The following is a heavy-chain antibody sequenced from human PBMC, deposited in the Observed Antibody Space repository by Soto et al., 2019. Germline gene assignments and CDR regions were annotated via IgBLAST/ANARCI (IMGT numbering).Heavy chain of an antibody. CDR2: ISGSGGST. V-gene: IGHV3-23*01. J-gene: IGHJ4*02. Sequence: PGGSLRLSCAASGFTFSSYAMRWVRQAPVKGLEWVSAISGSGGSTYYADSVKGRFTISRDNSKSTLYLQMNSLRAEDTAVYYCARRGSGSYYDYWGQGTLVTVSS. CDR3: ARRGSGSYYDY. CDR1: GFTFSSYA. D-gene: IGHD1-26*01.